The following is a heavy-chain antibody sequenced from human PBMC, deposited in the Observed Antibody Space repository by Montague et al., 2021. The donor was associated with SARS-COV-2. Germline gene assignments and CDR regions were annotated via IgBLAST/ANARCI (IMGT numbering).Heavy chain of an antibody. J-gene: IGHJ4*02. CDR3: VRGRVDTTMILVVFTGAAHYFDS. CDR2: IYQGAST. CDR1: GDSIMTTDC. Sequence: SETLSLTCAVSGDSIMTTDCWSWVRQPPGKGLEWIGEIYQGASTNYNPSLKSRVTMSVDRSKNQVSLELYSVTAADTALYYCVRGRVDTTMILVVFTGAAHYFDSWGRGTLVSVSS. V-gene: IGHV4-4*02. D-gene: IGHD3-22*01.